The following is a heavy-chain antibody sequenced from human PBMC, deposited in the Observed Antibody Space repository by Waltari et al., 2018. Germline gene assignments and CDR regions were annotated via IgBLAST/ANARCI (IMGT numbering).Heavy chain of an antibody. V-gene: IGHV4-39*01. J-gene: IGHJ3*01. CDR3: ATYVGASVGTAAFDV. CDR2: TSYSGAT. CDR1: GGSITSNRHY. D-gene: IGHD6-13*01. Sequence: QLHLQESGPGLVKPSETLSLTCSVSGGSITSNRHYWGWIRQPPGRGLGWTGTTSYSGATDNSPSLKRRVTISVDTSKNQFSLKWSSVTAADTAVYYCATYVGASVGTAAFDVWGQGTMVTVSS.